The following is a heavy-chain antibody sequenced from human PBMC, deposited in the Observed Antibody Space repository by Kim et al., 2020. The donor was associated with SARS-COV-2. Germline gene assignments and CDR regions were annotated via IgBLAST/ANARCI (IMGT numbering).Heavy chain of an antibody. CDR2: IYTSGST. D-gene: IGHD1-26*01. CDR1: GGSISSGSYY. V-gene: IGHV4-61*02. J-gene: IGHJ4*02. CDR3: AREGAWELPDY. Sequence: SETLSLTCTVSGGSISSGSYYWSWIRQPAGKGLEWIGRIYTSGSTNHNPSLKSRVTISVDTSKNQFSLKLSSVTAADTAVYYCAREGAWELPDYWGQGTLVSVSS.